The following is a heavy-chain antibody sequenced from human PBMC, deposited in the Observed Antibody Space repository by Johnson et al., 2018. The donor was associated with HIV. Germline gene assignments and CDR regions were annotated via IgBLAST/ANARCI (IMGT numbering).Heavy chain of an antibody. J-gene: IGHJ3*02. CDR3: AKFVGAGSYDAFDI. V-gene: IGHV3-30-3*02. CDR1: GFTFSSYA. CDR2: ISYDGSNK. D-gene: IGHD1-26*01. Sequence: QVQLVESGGGVVQPGRSLRLSCAASGFTFSSYAMHWVRQAPGKGLEWVAVISYDGSNKYYADSVKGRFTISRDNSKNTLYLQMNSLGAEDTAVYYCAKFVGAGSYDAFDIWGQGTMVTVSS.